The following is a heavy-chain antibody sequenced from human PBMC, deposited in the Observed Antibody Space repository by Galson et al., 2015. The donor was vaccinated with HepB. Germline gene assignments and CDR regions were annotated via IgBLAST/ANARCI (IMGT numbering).Heavy chain of an antibody. J-gene: IGHJ6*02. CDR2: ISGNGAVT. CDR1: GFTFSSYA. V-gene: IGHV3-23*01. Sequence: SLRLSCAASGFTFSSYAMNWVRQAPGKGLEWVSVISGNGAVTYYVDSVKGRFTISRDNSKNTLYLQMNSLRADDTAVYYCANVNCVDCHYNGMDVWGQGTTVTVSS. CDR3: ANVNCVDCHYNGMDV. D-gene: IGHD2-21*01.